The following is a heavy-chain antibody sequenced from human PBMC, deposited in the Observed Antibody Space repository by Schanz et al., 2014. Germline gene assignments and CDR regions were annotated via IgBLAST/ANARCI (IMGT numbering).Heavy chain of an antibody. J-gene: IGHJ4*02. CDR2: IQLDGSEI. CDR1: GFNFHYYG. CDR3: VKGGTNTLDS. V-gene: IGHV3-30*02. Sequence: QVLLVESGGGVVQPGGSLRVSCAASGFNFHYYGMHWVRQAPGKGPEWVAFIQLDGSEIYYTDSVKGRFTISRDNAKNSLYLQMNSLRAEDTAIYYCVKGGTNTLDSWGQGTLVTVSS.